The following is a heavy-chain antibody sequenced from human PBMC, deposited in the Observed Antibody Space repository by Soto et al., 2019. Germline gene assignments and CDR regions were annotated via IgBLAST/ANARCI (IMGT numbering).Heavy chain of an antibody. Sequence: PGGSLRLSCAASGFTFSSYGMHWVRQAPGKGLEWVAVISPDGSNKDYADSVKGRFTISRDNSKNTLYLQMNSLRAEDTAVYYCAKERYYYDSSGYYSFDYWGQGTLVTVSS. CDR3: AKERYYYDSSGYYSFDY. D-gene: IGHD3-22*01. V-gene: IGHV3-30*18. CDR2: ISPDGSNK. CDR1: GFTFSSYG. J-gene: IGHJ4*02.